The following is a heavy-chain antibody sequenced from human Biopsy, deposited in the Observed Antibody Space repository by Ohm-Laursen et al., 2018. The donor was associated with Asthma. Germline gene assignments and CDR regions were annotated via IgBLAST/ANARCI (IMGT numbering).Heavy chain of an antibody. D-gene: IGHD7-27*01. J-gene: IGHJ5*02. CDR3: ARGRKSPGDRWFDP. V-gene: IGHV1-2*06. CDR1: GYTFIGYH. Sequence: ASVKVSCKTSGYTFIGYHIHWVRQAPGQGLEWMGRINPNSGGTNYAQKFQGRVTMTSDTSISTAYMELSRLRSDDTALYYCARGRKSPGDRWFDPWGQGTLVTVSS. CDR2: INPNSGGT.